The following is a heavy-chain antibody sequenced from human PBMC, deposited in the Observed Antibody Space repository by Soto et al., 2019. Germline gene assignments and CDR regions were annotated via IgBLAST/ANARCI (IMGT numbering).Heavy chain of an antibody. V-gene: IGHV4-61*01. D-gene: IGHD6-19*01. Sequence: SETLSLTCTVSGRSISSVNYYWSWIRQPPGKGLEWIGYIYYSGSTNYNPSLKSRVTISVDTSKNQFSLKLSSVTAADMAVYYCARGYSGYDSGYSSGWYDYWGQGTLVTVSS. CDR1: GRSISSVNYY. CDR2: IYYSGST. J-gene: IGHJ4*02. CDR3: ARGYSGYDSGYSSGWYDY.